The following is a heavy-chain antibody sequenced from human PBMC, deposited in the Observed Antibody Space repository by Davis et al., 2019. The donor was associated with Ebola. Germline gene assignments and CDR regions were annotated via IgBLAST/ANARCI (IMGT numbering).Heavy chain of an antibody. Sequence: ASVKVSCKASEYTFTSYDINWVRQATGQGLEWVGWMNPKSGNTGYAQKFQGRVTVTRDTSTTTVYMDLSSLRSEDTALYYCTTPGGQDSGYDVFDIWGQGTMVTVSS. CDR2: MNPKSGNT. D-gene: IGHD5-12*01. CDR3: TTPGGQDSGYDVFDI. J-gene: IGHJ3*02. CDR1: EYTFTSYD. V-gene: IGHV1-8*01.